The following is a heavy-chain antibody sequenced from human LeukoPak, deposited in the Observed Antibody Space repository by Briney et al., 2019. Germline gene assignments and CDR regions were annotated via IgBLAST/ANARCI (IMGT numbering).Heavy chain of an antibody. CDR1: GGSISSYY. Sequence: PSETLSLTCTVSGGSISSYYWSWIRQPPGKGLEWIGYIYYSGSTNYNPSLKSRVTISVDTSKNQFSLKLSSVTAADTAVYYCARGGLITTIDYWGQGTLVTVSS. CDR3: ARGGLITTIDY. V-gene: IGHV4-59*01. D-gene: IGHD3-22*01. CDR2: IYYSGST. J-gene: IGHJ4*02.